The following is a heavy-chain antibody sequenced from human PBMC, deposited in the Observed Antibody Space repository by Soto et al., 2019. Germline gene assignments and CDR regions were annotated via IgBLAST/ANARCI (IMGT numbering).Heavy chain of an antibody. CDR1: GGTFSTYI. V-gene: IGHV1-69*06. D-gene: IGHD3-22*01. CDR3: EREDSSRYRFDY. J-gene: IGHJ4*02. CDR2: IIPLFGAA. Sequence: QVQMVQSGAEVKKPGSSVKVSCKVSGGTFSTYIISWVRQAPGHGLEWMGGIIPLFGAANYAQKFQGRVTITADKSTSTAYRELSSLRSEDTAIYYCEREDSSRYRFDYWGQGTLVTVST.